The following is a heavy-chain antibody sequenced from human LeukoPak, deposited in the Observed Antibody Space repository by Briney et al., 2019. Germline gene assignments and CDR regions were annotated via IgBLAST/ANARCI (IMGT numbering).Heavy chain of an antibody. D-gene: IGHD3-10*01. V-gene: IGHV1-18*01. J-gene: IGHJ4*02. CDR1: GYTFTSYG. Sequence: ASVKVSCKASGYTFTSYGISWVRQAPGQGLEWMGWISAYNGNTTYAQKLQGRVTMTTDTSTSTAYMELRSLRSDDTAVYYCARDGEYYYGSGSYYFLDYWGQGTLVTVSS. CDR2: ISAYNGNT. CDR3: ARDGEYYYGSGSYYFLDY.